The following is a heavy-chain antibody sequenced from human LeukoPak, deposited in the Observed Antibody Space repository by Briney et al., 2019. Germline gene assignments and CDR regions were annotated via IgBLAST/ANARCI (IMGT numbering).Heavy chain of an antibody. CDR1: GGSISSSSYY. J-gene: IGHJ4*02. CDR2: IYYSGST. D-gene: IGHD4-23*01. V-gene: IGHV4-39*07. Sequence: SETLSLTCTVSGGSISSSSYYWGWIRQPPGKGLEWIGSIYYSGSTYYNPSLKSRVTISVDTSKNQFSLKLSSVTAADTAVYYCARDPTVVTPGGLDYWGQGTLVTVSS. CDR3: ARDPTVVTPGGLDY.